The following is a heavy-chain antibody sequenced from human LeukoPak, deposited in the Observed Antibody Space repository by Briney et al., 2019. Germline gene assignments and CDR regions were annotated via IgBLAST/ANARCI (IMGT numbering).Heavy chain of an antibody. CDR2: IYYSGST. J-gene: IGHJ4*02. D-gene: IGHD6-6*01. CDR1: GGSISSGGYY. Sequence: SQTLSLTCTVSGGSISSGGYYWSWTRQHPGKGLEWIGYIYYSGSTYYNPSLKSRVTISVDTSKIKFFLKLSSVTAADTAVYYWARIAARSIDYWGQGTLVTVSS. CDR3: ARIAARSIDY. V-gene: IGHV4-31*03.